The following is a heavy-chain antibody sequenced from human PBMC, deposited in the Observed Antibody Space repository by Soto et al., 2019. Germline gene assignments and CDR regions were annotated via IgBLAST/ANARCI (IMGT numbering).Heavy chain of an antibody. CDR1: GFTFSSYG. CDR2: IWYDGSNK. V-gene: IGHV3-33*01. J-gene: IGHJ3*02. Sequence: GGSLRLFCAASGFTFSSYGVHWVRQAPGKGLEWVAVIWYDGSNKYYADSVKGRFTISRDNSKNTLYLQMNSLRAEDTAVYYCARARPMIGSSGSDDAFDIWGQGQWSPSPQ. CDR3: ARARPMIGSSGSDDAFDI. D-gene: IGHD3-22*01.